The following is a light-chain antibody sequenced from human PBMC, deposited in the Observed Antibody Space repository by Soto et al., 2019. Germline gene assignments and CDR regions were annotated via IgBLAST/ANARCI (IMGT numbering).Light chain of an antibody. Sequence: DIPLAQSPCPLAAAVGQRFTIPRRASQNLHSFLKWYQRKPEKASPVLIYGGAALQSGVPSRISCSGSGTDLTLNISSLQPEDFASYFCQQSYNIPCTFGPGTKVDIK. CDR2: GGA. J-gene: IGKJ3*01. CDR3: QQSYNIPCT. V-gene: IGKV1-39*01. CDR1: QNLHSF.